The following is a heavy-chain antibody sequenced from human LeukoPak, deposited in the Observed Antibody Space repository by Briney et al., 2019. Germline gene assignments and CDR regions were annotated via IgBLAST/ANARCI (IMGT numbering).Heavy chain of an antibody. D-gene: IGHD2-2*01. CDR3: ARQDKYLGYCSSTSCPKLRNNRFDP. Sequence: SETLSLTCAVSGGSISSNNWWSWVRQPPGKGLEWIGEIFHSGSTNYNPSLKSRVTISVDKSKNQFSLKLSSVTAADTAVYYCARQDKYLGYCSSTSCPKLRNNRFDPWGQGTLVTVSS. CDR2: IFHSGST. CDR1: GGSISSNNW. J-gene: IGHJ5*02. V-gene: IGHV4-4*02.